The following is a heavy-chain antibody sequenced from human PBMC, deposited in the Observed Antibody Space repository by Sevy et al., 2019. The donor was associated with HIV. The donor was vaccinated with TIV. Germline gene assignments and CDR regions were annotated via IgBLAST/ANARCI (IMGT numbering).Heavy chain of an antibody. J-gene: IGHJ5*02. V-gene: IGHV3-30-3*01. CDR1: GFTFSSYA. CDR3: ARDQHDYGGNLRTGWFDP. CDR2: ISYDGSNK. D-gene: IGHD4-17*01. Sequence: GGSLRLSCAASGFTFSSYAMLWVRQAPGKGLEWVAVISYDGSNKYYADSVKGRFTISRDNSKNTLYLQMNSLRAEDTAVYYCARDQHDYGGNLRTGWFDPWGQGTLVTVSS.